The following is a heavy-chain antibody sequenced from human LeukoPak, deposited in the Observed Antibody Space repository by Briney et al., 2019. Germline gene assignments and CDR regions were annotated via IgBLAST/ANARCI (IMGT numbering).Heavy chain of an antibody. V-gene: IGHV1-69*01. D-gene: IGHD7-27*01. Sequence: GSSVKVSCKASGGTFSSYAISWVRQAPGQGLEWMGGIIPIFGTANYAQKFQGRVTITADESTSTAYMELSSLRSEDTAVYYCARKDWGTDYYYYMDVWGKGTTVTVSS. J-gene: IGHJ6*03. CDR2: IIPIFGTA. CDR3: ARKDWGTDYYYYMDV. CDR1: GGTFSSYA.